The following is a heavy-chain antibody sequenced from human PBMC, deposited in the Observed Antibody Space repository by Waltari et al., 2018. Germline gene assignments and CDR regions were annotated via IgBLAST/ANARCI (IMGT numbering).Heavy chain of an antibody. Sequence: QLQLQASGPGLVKPSETLSLTCTVSGVSIRSSSFYWGWIRQPPGKGLAWIGSIYYSGSTYYNPSLKRRVTRSVDTSKNQVSRKLSSVTAADTAVYYGSGLAGQFDYWGQGTLVTVSS. CDR2: IYYSGST. D-gene: IGHD3-10*01. CDR3: SGLAGQFDY. J-gene: IGHJ4*02. V-gene: IGHV4-39*07. CDR1: GVSIRSSSFY.